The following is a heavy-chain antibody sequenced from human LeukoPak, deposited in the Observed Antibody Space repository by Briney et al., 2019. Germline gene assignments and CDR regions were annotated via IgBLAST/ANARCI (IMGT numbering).Heavy chain of an antibody. V-gene: IGHV3-11*01. J-gene: IGHJ6*02. CDR1: GFTFSDYY. D-gene: IGHD2-2*01. CDR3: ASERICSSTSCYPATDDYYYGMDV. CDR2: ISSSGSTI. Sequence: GGSLRLSCAASGFTFSDYYMSWIRQAPGKGLEWVSYISSSGSTIYYADSVKGRFTISRDNAKNSLYLQMNSLRAEDTAVYYCASERICSSTSCYPATDDYYYGMDVWGQGTTVTVSS.